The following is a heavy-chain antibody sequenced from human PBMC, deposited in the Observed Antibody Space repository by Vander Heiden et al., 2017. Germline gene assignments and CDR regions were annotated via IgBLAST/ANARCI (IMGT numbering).Heavy chain of an antibody. J-gene: IGHJ1*01. Sequence: EVQLLESVGDLVQPGVSLRLSCAASGFTFSSYAMNWVRQAPGKGLEWVSGISGSGSSTYYADSVKGRFTISRDDSQNTLYLQMNSLRAADTAVYYCAKPNSTGYYYQAEYFHHWGQGTLVTVSS. CDR1: GFTFSSYA. CDR3: AKPNSTGYYYQAEYFHH. CDR2: ISGSGSST. V-gene: IGHV3-23*01. D-gene: IGHD3-22*01.